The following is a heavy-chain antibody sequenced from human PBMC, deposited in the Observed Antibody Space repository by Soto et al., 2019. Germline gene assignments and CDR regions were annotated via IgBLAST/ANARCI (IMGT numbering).Heavy chain of an antibody. J-gene: IGHJ6*02. CDR3: ARGRGYSSSEYYYYYYGMDV. Sequence: ASVKVSCKASGGTFSSYAISCVRQAPGQGLEWMGGIIPIFGTANYAQKFQVRVTITADESTSTAYMELSSLRSEDTAVYYCARGRGYSSSEYYYYYYGMDVWGQGTTVTVSS. CDR2: IIPIFGTA. CDR1: GGTFSSYA. D-gene: IGHD6-6*01. V-gene: IGHV1-69*13.